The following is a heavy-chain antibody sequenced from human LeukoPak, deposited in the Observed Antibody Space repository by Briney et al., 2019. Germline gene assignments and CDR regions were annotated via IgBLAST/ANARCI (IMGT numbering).Heavy chain of an antibody. CDR2: ISSSSSYI. J-gene: IGHJ4*02. D-gene: IGHD2-8*01. CDR1: GFTFSSYG. CDR3: ARAHRNGEGVSDY. V-gene: IGHV3-21*03. Sequence: KTGRSLRLSCAASGFTFSSYGMNWVRQAPGKGLEWVSSISSSSSYIYYADSVKGRFTISRDNAKNSLYLQMNSLRAEDTAVYYCARAHRNGEGVSDYWGQGTLVTVSS.